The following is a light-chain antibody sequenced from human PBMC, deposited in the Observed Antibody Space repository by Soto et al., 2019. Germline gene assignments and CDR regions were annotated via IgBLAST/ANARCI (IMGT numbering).Light chain of an antibody. CDR3: QTWGTGIWV. J-gene: IGLJ3*02. V-gene: IGLV4-69*01. Sequence: QSVLTQSPSASASLGASVKLTCTLSSGYSTYGIAWHQQQPEKGPRFLMKLSSDGSHNKGDGIPDRFSGSSSGAERYLTISSLQLEDEADYYCQTWGTGIWVFGGGTKLTVL. CDR1: SGYSTYG. CDR2: LSSDGSH.